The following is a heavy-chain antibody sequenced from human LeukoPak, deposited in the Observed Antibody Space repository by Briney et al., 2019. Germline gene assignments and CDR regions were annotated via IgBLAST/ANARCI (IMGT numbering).Heavy chain of an antibody. CDR1: GGTFSSYA. J-gene: IGHJ4*02. D-gene: IGHD3-9*01. CDR3: ARTIINLNYFDY. Sequence: SVKVSCKASGGTFSSYAISWVRQAPGQGLEWMGGIIPIFGTAIYAQKFQGRVTITADESTSTAYMELSSLRSEDTAVYYCARTIINLNYFDYWGQGTLVTVSS. CDR2: IIPIFGTA. V-gene: IGHV1-69*01.